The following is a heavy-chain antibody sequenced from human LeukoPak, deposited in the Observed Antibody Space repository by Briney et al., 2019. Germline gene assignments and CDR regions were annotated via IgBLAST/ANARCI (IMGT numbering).Heavy chain of an antibody. Sequence: PGTSLRLSCVASEFMFSTNAMHWVRQAPGKGLEWVAVILSDGNKKYSAVSMRGRFTISRDNSKNTLYLQMNSLRAEDTAVYYCARDPKYYYDSSGYPDYFDYWGQGTLVTVSS. CDR2: ILSDGNKK. J-gene: IGHJ4*02. D-gene: IGHD3-22*01. CDR1: EFMFSTNA. CDR3: ARDPKYYYDSSGYPDYFDY. V-gene: IGHV3-30*03.